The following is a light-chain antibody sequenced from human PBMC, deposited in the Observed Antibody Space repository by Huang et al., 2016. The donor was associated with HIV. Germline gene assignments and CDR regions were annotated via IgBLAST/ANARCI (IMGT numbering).Light chain of an antibody. Sequence: EIVMTQSPATLSVSPGERAPLSCRASQRVSSNLAWYQQKPGQAPRLLIYGASTRATGIPARFSGSGSGTEFTLTISSLQSEDFAVYYCQQYNNWHYTFGQGTKLEIK. CDR3: QQYNNWHYT. CDR1: QRVSSN. V-gene: IGKV3-15*01. J-gene: IGKJ2*01. CDR2: GAS.